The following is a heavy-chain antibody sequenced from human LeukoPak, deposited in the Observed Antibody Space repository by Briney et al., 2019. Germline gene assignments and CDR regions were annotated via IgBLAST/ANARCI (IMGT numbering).Heavy chain of an antibody. J-gene: IGHJ4*02. Sequence: GGSLRLSYAASGFTFSSYGMHWVRQAPGKGLEWVAFIRYDGSNKYYADSVKGRFTISRDNSKNTLYLQMNSLRAEDTAVYYCAKDVVVVPAAIPDFDYWGQGTLVTVSS. D-gene: IGHD2-2*02. CDR1: GFTFSSYG. V-gene: IGHV3-30*02. CDR3: AKDVVVVPAAIPDFDY. CDR2: IRYDGSNK.